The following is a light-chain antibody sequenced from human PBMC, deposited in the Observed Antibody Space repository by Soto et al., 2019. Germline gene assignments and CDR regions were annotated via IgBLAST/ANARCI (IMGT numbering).Light chain of an antibody. V-gene: IGKV3-20*01. CDR2: GAS. J-gene: IGKJ1*01. CDR1: QSVSSSY. Sequence: EIVLTQSPGTLSLSPGERATLSCRASQSVSSSYLAWYQQNRGQATRLLIYGASSRAPGIPDRFGGSGSGTDFTLTISRLEPEDFAVDYCQQYGSSRWTFGQGTKVESK. CDR3: QQYGSSRWT.